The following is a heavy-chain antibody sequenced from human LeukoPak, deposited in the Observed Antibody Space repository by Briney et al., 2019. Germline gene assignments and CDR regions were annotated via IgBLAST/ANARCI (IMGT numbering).Heavy chain of an antibody. CDR1: AGSISSTSYF. D-gene: IGHD3-3*01. Sequence: PSETLSLTCTVSAGSISSTSYFWGWIRQPPGKGLQWIGTIFYSGTTYYNPSLNNRATISVDTSKNQFSLKLSSVTAADTAVYYCARVVRPAVTIFGVATRPVYYYMDVWGKGTTVTVSS. V-gene: IGHV4-39*01. CDR2: IFYSGTT. CDR3: ARVVRPAVTIFGVATRPVYYYMDV. J-gene: IGHJ6*03.